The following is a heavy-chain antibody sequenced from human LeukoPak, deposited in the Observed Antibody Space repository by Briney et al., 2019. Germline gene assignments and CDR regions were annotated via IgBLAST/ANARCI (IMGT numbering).Heavy chain of an antibody. V-gene: IGHV3-30*18. CDR1: GFIFSGYG. J-gene: IGHJ4*02. D-gene: IGHD3-22*01. CDR3: AKGGLHYHDSNPIDY. Sequence: GRSLRLSCAASGFIFSGYGMHWVRQAPGKGLEWVALMSHDGNYKHYADSVKGRFTISRDNSKNTLYLQMNSLRAEDTAVYYCAKGGLHYHDSNPIDYWGQGTLVTVSS. CDR2: MSHDGNYK.